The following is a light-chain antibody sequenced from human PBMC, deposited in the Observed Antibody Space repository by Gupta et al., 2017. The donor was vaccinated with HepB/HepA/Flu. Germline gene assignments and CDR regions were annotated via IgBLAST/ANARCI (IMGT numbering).Light chain of an antibody. CDR1: QSRLNSNGYNY. J-gene: IGKJ2*01. V-gene: IGKV2-28*01. Sequence: VRTQSLLSLSVTPGEPASISRSSSQSRLNSNGYNYLDWYLQKPGQSPQLLLYLNSNRSYGVPDRFSGSGSGTAFTLKIIRVEAADVGVSYCRQELQAPYTFGQGTKMEIK. CDR2: LNS. CDR3: RQELQAPYT.